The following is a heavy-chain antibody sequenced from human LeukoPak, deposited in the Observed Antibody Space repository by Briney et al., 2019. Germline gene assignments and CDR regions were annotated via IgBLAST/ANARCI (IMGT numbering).Heavy chain of an antibody. CDR1: GGTFSSYA. J-gene: IGHJ4*02. D-gene: IGHD3-10*01. Sequence: ASVKVSCKASGGTFSSYAISWVRQAPGQGLEWMGGIIPIFGTANYAQKFQGRVTITTDESTSTAYMELSSLRSEDTAVYYCARERIFCGSGSYGLAGLFDYWGQGTLVTVSS. CDR2: IIPIFGTA. CDR3: ARERIFCGSGSYGLAGLFDY. V-gene: IGHV1-69*05.